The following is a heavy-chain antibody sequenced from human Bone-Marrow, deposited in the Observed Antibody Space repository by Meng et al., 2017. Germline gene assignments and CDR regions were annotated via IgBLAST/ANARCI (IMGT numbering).Heavy chain of an antibody. CDR1: GASISSSSYY. CDR2: IYYSGST. D-gene: IGHD5-12*01. CDR3: ARVDIVATLPRAIDY. J-gene: IGHJ4*02. Sequence: GSLRLSCSVSGASISSSSYYWGWIRQPPGKGLEWIGSIYYSGSTYYNPSLKSRVTISVDTSKNQFSLKLSSVTAADTAVYYCARVDIVATLPRAIDYWGQGTLVTVSS. V-gene: IGHV4-39*07.